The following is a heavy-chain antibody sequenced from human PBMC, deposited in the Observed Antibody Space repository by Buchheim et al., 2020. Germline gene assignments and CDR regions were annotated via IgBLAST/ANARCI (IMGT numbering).Heavy chain of an antibody. Sequence: QLQLQESGPGLVKPSDTLSLTCNVSGGSISSSSYYWGWIRQPTGKGLEWIGSIYYSGSTSYNPSLKSRVTTSVVTIKNQFSLKLSSVTAADTAVYYCARISGSYWYWGQGTL. J-gene: IGHJ4*02. CDR1: GGSISSSSYY. D-gene: IGHD1-26*01. CDR3: ARISGSYWY. V-gene: IGHV4-39*07. CDR2: IYYSGST.